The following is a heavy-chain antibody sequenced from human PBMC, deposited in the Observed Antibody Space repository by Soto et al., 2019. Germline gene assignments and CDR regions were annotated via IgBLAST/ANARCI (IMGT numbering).Heavy chain of an antibody. CDR1: GFTFSSYG. J-gene: IGHJ4*02. V-gene: IGHV3-30*18. CDR3: AKTSEAMALDY. Sequence: GGSLRLSCAASGFTFSSYGMHWVRQAPGKGLEWVAVISYDGSNKYYADSVKGRFTISRDNSKNTLYLQMNSLRAEDTAVYYCAKTSEAMALDYWGQGTLVTVSS. CDR2: ISYDGSNK. D-gene: IGHD5-18*01.